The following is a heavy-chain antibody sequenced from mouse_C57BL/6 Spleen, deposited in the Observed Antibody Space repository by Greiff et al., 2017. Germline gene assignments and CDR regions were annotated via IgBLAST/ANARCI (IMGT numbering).Heavy chain of an antibody. CDR3: ARDWYYYAMDY. Sequence: VQLQQSGPELVKPGASVKISCKASGYAFSSSWMNWVKQRPGKGLEWIGRIYPGDGDTNYNGKFKGKATLTADKSSSTAYMQLSSLTSEDSAVYFCARDWYYYAMDYRGQGTSGTVSS. V-gene: IGHV1-82*01. D-gene: IGHD4-1*01. J-gene: IGHJ4*01. CDR2: IYPGDGDT. CDR1: GYAFSSSW.